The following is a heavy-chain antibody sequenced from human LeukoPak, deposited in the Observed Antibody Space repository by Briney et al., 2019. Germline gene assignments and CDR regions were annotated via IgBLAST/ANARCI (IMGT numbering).Heavy chain of an antibody. Sequence: GGSLRLSCAASGFTFSSYAMSWVRQAPGKGLEWVSAISGSGGSTYYADSVKGRFTISRDNSKNTLYLQMNSLRAEDTAVYYCAKARGYCSSTSCHCFDYWGQGTLVTVSS. CDR3: AKARGYCSSTSCHCFDY. V-gene: IGHV3-23*01. D-gene: IGHD2-2*01. CDR2: ISGSGGST. CDR1: GFTFSSYA. J-gene: IGHJ4*02.